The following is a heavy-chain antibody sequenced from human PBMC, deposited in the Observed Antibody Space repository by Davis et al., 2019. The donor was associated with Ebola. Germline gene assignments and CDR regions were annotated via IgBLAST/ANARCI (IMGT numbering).Heavy chain of an antibody. D-gene: IGHD1-26*01. J-gene: IGHJ4*02. V-gene: IGHV3-21*01. CDR1: GFTFSSYS. CDR3: ARDRRVGATHDY. Sequence: PGGSLRLSCAASGFTFSSYSMNWVRQAPGKGLEWVSSISSSSSYIYYADSVKGRFTISRDNAKNSLYLQMNSLRAEDTAVYYCARDRRVGATHDYWGQGTLVTVSS. CDR2: ISSSSSYI.